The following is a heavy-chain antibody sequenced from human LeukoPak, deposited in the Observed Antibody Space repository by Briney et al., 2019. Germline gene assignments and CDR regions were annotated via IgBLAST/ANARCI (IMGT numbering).Heavy chain of an antibody. V-gene: IGHV3-7*01. Sequence: GGSLRLSRAASGFTFSSYWMSWVRQAPGKGLEWVANIKQDGSEKYYVDSVKGRFTISRDNAKNSLYLQMNSLRAEDTAVYYCARVIYYDSSGYGDWGQGTLVTVSS. CDR2: IKQDGSEK. CDR3: ARVIYYDSSGYGD. J-gene: IGHJ4*02. D-gene: IGHD3-22*01. CDR1: GFTFSSYW.